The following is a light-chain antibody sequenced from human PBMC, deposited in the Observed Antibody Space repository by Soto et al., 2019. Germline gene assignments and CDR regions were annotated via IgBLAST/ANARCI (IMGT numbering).Light chain of an antibody. V-gene: IGLV2-8*01. J-gene: IGLJ2*01. CDR1: SSDVGAYNY. CDR3: SSYAGSNNLL. Sequence: QYALTQPPSASGSPGQSVTISCTGTSSDVGAYNYVSWYQQHPGKAPKLMIYEVTKRPSGVPDRFSGSKFGNTASLTVSGLQAEDEADYFCSSYAGSNNLLFGGGTQLTVL. CDR2: EVT.